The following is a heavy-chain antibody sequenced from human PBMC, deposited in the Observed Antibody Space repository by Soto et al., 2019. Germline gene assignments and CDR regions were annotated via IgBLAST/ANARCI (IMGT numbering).Heavy chain of an antibody. CDR3: AHPRGYGVFDAVDI. CDR1: GFIFSTYA. CDR2: ISSSGDTT. J-gene: IGHJ3*02. V-gene: IGHV3-23*01. Sequence: EAQLLETGGGLVQPGGSLRLSCAASGFIFSTYAMNWVRQAPGEGLEWVSAISSSGDTTFYAESVRGRFTISRDNSVNTLYLQMSSLSTDDTAVYYCAHPRGYGVFDAVDIWGQGTMVTVSS. D-gene: IGHD4-17*01.